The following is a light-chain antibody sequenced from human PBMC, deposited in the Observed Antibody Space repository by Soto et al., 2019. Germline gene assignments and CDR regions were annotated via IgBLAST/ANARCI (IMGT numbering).Light chain of an antibody. CDR3: QQYNNWPPRT. CDR1: QSISSS. J-gene: IGKJ1*01. Sequence: EIVMTQSPATLSVSPGERATLSCRASQSISSSLAWYQQRPGQAPRLLIYGASTRATGIPARFSGSGSGTEFTLTIDSLQSEDFAVYYCQQYNNWPPRTFGQGTKVEIK. CDR2: GAS. V-gene: IGKV3-15*01.